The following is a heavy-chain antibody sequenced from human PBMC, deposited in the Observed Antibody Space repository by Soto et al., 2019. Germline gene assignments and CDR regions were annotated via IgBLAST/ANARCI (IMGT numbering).Heavy chain of an antibody. CDR1: GGSISSSNW. Sequence: PSETLSLTCAVSGGSISSSNWWSWVRQPPGKGLEWIGEIYHSGSTNYNPSLKSRVTISVDKSKNQFSLKLSSVTAADTAVYYGARVQRFGNHFDYWGQGTLVTVSS. V-gene: IGHV4-4*02. J-gene: IGHJ4*02. D-gene: IGHD3-10*01. CDR2: IYHSGST. CDR3: ARVQRFGNHFDY.